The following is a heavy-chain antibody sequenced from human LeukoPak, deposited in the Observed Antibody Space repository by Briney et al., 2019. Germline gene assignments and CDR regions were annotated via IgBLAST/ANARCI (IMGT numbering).Heavy chain of an antibody. CDR1: GFTFRTYS. J-gene: IGHJ3*02. CDR3: ARVDCTIGSFDI. D-gene: IGHD3-9*01. V-gene: IGHV3-48*02. CDR2: ITSSSSTI. Sequence: GGTLRLSCVASGFTFRTYSMNWVRQAPGRGLEWVSYITSSSSTIYYADSVRGRFTISRDNAKNSLYLQMNSLRDEDSAGYYCARVDCTIGSFDIWGQGTMVTVSS.